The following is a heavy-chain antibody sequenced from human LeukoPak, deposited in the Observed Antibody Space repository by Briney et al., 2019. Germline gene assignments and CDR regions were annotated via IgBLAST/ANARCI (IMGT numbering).Heavy chain of an antibody. CDR3: AAGYSGNWFDP. CDR2: ISYDGSLK. Sequence: GGSLRLSCVASRFTFKSYAMHWVRQAPGKGLEWVALISYDGSLKSHTDSVQGRFTISRDNSKNTLYLQMNSLKAEDTAVYYCAAGYSGNWFDPWGQGTLVTVSS. D-gene: IGHD6-13*01. V-gene: IGHV3-30*04. J-gene: IGHJ5*02. CDR1: RFTFKSYA.